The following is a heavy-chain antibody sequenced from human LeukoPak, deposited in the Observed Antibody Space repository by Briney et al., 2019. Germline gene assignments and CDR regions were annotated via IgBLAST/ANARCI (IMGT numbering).Heavy chain of an antibody. J-gene: IGHJ4*02. V-gene: IGHV4-39*01. Sequence: KPSETLSLTCTVSGGSISSSSYYWGWIRQPPGKGLEWIGSIYYSGNTDYNPSLKGRVTISVDTSENQFSLRLSSVTAADTAVYYCARQVSTSPGPFDSWGQGTLVTVSS. CDR1: GGSISSSSYY. CDR3: ARQVSTSPGPFDS. CDR2: IYYSGNT. D-gene: IGHD5/OR15-5a*01.